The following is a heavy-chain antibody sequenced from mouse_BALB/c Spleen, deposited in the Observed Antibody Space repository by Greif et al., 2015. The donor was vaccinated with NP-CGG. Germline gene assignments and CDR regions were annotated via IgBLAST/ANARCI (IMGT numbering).Heavy chain of an antibody. J-gene: IGHJ4*01. CDR2: IYPYNGGT. V-gene: IGHV1S29*02. CDR3: ARRGLLHDAMDY. D-gene: IGHD2-3*01. Sequence: EVKLVESGPELVKPGASVKISCKASGYTFTDYNMHWVKQSHGKSLEWIGYIYPYNGGTGYNQKFKSKATLTVDNSSSTAYMELRSLTSEDSAVYYCARRGLLHDAMDYWGQGTSVTVSS. CDR1: GYTFTDYN.